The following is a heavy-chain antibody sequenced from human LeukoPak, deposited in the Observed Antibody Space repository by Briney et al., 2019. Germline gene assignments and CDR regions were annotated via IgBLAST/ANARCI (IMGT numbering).Heavy chain of an antibody. J-gene: IGHJ3*02. V-gene: IGHV4-59*08. CDR3: ARSVSWGLLVRDDAFDI. CDR1: GGSISSYH. Sequence: PSEILSLTCTVSGGSISSYHWIWIRQPPGKGLEWIGYIHYSGSTNYNPSLKSRVTTSVDTSKKQFSLKLRSVTAADTAVYYCARSVSWGLLVRDDAFDIWGQGTMVTVSS. D-gene: IGHD2-21*01. CDR2: IHYSGST.